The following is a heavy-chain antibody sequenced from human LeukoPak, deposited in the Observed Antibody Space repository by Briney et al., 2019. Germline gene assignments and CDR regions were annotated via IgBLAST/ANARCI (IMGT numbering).Heavy chain of an antibody. V-gene: IGHV3-21*01. D-gene: IGHD3-16*01. J-gene: IGHJ5*02. Sequence: GGSLRLSCAASGFTFSSYSMNWVRQAPGKGLEWVSSISSSSYIYYADSVKGRFTISRDNAKNSLYLQMNSLRAEDTAVYYCARLFYYDSSPTSPNWFDPWGQGTLVTVSS. CDR3: ARLFYYDSSPTSPNWFDP. CDR2: ISSSSYI. CDR1: GFTFSSYS.